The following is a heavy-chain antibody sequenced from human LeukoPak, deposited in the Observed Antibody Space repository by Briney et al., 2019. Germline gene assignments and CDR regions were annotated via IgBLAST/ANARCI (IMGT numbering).Heavy chain of an antibody. D-gene: IGHD2-2*01. CDR3: AREVVVVPAALPSYYYYGMDV. Sequence: ASVKVSCKASGYTFTSYYMHWVRQAPGQGLEWMGIINPSGGSTSYAQKFQGRVTMTRDTSTNTVYMELSSLRSEDTAVYYCAREVVVVPAALPSYYYYGMDVWGQGTTVTVSS. V-gene: IGHV1-46*01. CDR1: GYTFTSYY. J-gene: IGHJ6*02. CDR2: INPSGGST.